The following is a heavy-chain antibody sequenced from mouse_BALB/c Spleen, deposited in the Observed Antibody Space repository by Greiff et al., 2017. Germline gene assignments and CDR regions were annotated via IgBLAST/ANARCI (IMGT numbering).Heavy chain of an antibody. CDR2: IYPGDGDT. D-gene: IGHD1-2*01. V-gene: IGHV1-80*01. J-gene: IGHJ2*01. CDR3: ARDGYYGYYYFDY. Sequence: VQLQQSGAELVRPGSSVKISCKASGYAFSSYWMNWVKQRPGQGLEWIGQIYPGDGDTNYNGKFKGKATLTADKSSSTAYMQLSSLTSEDSAVYFCARDGYYGYYYFDYWGQGTTLTVSS. CDR1: GYAFSSYW.